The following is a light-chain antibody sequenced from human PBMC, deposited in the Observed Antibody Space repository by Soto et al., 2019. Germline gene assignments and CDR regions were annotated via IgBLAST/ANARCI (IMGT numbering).Light chain of an antibody. J-gene: IGKJ5*01. Sequence: ELVMTQSPATLSVSPGESVTLSCRASKSISSKLGWYQQKPGQAPRLHLYGASTSATGVPPGFSGSGSGKEFTLSISSLQAENFAVYYCHRYNIWSSITFGKGNRLAIK. V-gene: IGKV3-15*01. CDR3: HRYNIWSSIT. CDR2: GAS. CDR1: KSISSK.